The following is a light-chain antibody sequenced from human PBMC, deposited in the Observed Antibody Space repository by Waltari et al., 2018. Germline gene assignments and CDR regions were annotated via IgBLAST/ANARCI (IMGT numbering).Light chain of an antibody. CDR1: QSISSY. Sequence: DIQMTQSPSSLSASVGDRVTITCRASQSISSYLNWYQQKPGKAPKLLIYAASSLQSGVPSRFSGSGSGTYFTLAISSLQPEDFATYSCQQSYSISWTFGQVTKVEIK. CDR2: AAS. V-gene: IGKV1-39*01. CDR3: QQSYSISWT. J-gene: IGKJ1*01.